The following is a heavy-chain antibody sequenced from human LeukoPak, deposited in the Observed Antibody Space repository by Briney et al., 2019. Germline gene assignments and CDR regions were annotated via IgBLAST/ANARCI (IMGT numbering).Heavy chain of an antibody. CDR3: ARGFKVKAAAYYYMDV. V-gene: IGHV4-39*07. CDR1: AYSISSDYY. Sequence: SETLSLTCTVSAYSISSDYYWGWIRQPPGKGLEWIGSMYHSGSTYYHSGSTYYNPSLKSRVTISVDTSKNQFSLKLSSVTAADTAVYYCARGFKVKAAAYYYMDVWGKGTTVTISS. D-gene: IGHD2-15*01. CDR2: MYHSGSTYYHSGST. J-gene: IGHJ6*03.